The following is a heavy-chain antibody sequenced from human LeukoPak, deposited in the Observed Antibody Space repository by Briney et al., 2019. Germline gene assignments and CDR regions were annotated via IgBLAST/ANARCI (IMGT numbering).Heavy chain of an antibody. J-gene: IGHJ3*02. CDR3: ARGDYGSGLDTYAFDI. V-gene: IGHV3-53*01. Sequence: GGSLRLSCAASGFTFSSYAMHWVRQAPGKGLEWVSVIYSGGTTYYADSVEGRFTLSRDISKNSVYLQVKSLRAEDTAVYYCARGDYGSGLDTYAFDIWGQGTMVTVSS. D-gene: IGHD4-17*01. CDR1: GFTFSSYA. CDR2: IYSGGTT.